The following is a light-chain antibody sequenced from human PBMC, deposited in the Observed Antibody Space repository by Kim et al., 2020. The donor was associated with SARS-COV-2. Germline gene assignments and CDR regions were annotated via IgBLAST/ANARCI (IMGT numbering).Light chain of an antibody. V-gene: IGKV1-33*01. CDR2: DAS. CDR3: QQYDNLPSYT. J-gene: IGKJ2*01. Sequence: ASVGDRVTITCQASQDISNYLNWYQQKPGKAPKLLIYDASNLETGVPSRFSGSGSGTDFTFTISSLQPEDIATYYCQQYDNLPSYTFGQGTKLEIK. CDR1: QDISNY.